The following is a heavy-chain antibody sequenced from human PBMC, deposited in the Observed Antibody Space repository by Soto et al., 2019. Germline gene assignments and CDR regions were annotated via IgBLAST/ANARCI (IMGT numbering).Heavy chain of an antibody. V-gene: IGHV3-23*01. J-gene: IGHJ6*02. CDR1: GFTFSGFA. Sequence: SGGSLRLSCAASGFTFSGFAMNWVRQAPGKGLEWLSTISGSGGGDITYYADSVKGRFTISRDNSKNTLYLQMNSLRAEDTAVYYCAKDSAKQQLVRLYYYYGLDVWGQGTTVTVSS. CDR2: ISGSGGGDIT. CDR3: AKDSAKQQLVRLYYYYGLDV. D-gene: IGHD6-13*01.